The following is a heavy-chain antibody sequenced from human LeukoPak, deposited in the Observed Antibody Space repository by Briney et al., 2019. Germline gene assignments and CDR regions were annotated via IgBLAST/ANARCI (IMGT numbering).Heavy chain of an antibody. V-gene: IGHV5-51*01. CDR2: IYPGESDT. CDR3: ARQYSSSSPFDY. D-gene: IGHD6-6*01. CDR1: GYSFTSYW. Sequence: GESMKISCQGAGYSFTSYWIAWVRQLPREGLERMGIIYPGESDTRYRPSFQGQVTFSADKSISTAYLQWSSLKASDTAMYYCARQYSSSSPFDYWGQGTLSPSPQ. J-gene: IGHJ4*02.